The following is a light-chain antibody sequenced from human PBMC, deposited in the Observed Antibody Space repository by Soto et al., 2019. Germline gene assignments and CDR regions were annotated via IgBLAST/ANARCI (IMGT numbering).Light chain of an antibody. Sequence: QSVLTQPASVSGSPGQSITISCTGTSNDIGANNYVSWYQHHPGKAPKILIYEAANRPSGVSHRFSGSKSGNTASLTISGLRAEAEADYFCTSYTSTTPLLFGGGTNVTVL. V-gene: IGLV2-14*01. CDR3: TSYTSTTPLL. CDR1: SNDIGANNY. CDR2: EAA. J-gene: IGLJ2*01.